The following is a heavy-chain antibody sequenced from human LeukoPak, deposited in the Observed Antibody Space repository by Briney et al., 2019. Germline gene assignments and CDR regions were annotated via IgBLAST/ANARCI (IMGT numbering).Heavy chain of an antibody. D-gene: IGHD5-12*01. J-gene: IGHJ4*02. V-gene: IGHV4-39*01. Sequence: PSETLSLTCTVSGGSISTSSYYWGWIRQPPGKGLEWIGSIYYSGSTHYNPSLKSRATISVDTSKNQFSLSLSSVTAADTAVYYCARHTLSGYYFFDYCGQGTLVTVSS. CDR3: ARHTLSGYYFFDY. CDR1: GGSISTSSYY. CDR2: IYYSGST.